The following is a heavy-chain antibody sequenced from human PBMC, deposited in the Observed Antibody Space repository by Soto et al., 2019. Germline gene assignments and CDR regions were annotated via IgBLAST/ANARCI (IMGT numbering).Heavy chain of an antibody. CDR3: ARHGDCSSTTCYPY. CDR1: GGTFSSYT. Sequence: QVQLVQSGAEVKKPGSSVKVSCKASGGTFSSYTISWVRQAPGQGLEWMGRIIPILGIANYAQKFQSRVTISEDKSRSTADMELGSLRSEDTAVYYCARHGDCSSTTCYPYWGQGTLVTVSS. D-gene: IGHD2-2*01. J-gene: IGHJ4*02. CDR2: IIPILGIA. V-gene: IGHV1-69*02.